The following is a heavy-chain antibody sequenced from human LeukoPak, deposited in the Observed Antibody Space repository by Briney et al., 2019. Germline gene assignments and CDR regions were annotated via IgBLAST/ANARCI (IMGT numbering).Heavy chain of an antibody. CDR2: ISSSSSYT. CDR1: GFTFSDYY. D-gene: IGHD3-16*02. V-gene: IGHV3-11*05. J-gene: IGHJ4*02. Sequence: GGSLRLSCAASGFTFSDYYMSWIRQAPGKGLEWVSYISSSSSYTNYADSVKGRFTISRDNAKNSLYLQMNSLRAEDTAVYYCARESIVVVPAADDYVWGSYRLRSIYDYWGQGTLVTVSS. CDR3: ARESIVVVPAADDYVWGSYRLRSIYDY.